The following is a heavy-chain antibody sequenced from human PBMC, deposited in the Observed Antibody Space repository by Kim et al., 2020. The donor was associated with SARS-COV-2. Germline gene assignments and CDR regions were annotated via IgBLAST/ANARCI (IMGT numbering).Heavy chain of an antibody. Sequence: GGSLRLSCAASGFTVSSNYMSWVRQAPGKGLEWVSVIYSGGSTYYADSVKGRFTISRDNSKNTLYLQMNSLRAEDTAVYYCARGPLWGSYFYFDYWGQGTLVTVSS. D-gene: IGHD1-26*01. CDR2: IYSGGST. J-gene: IGHJ4*02. V-gene: IGHV3-53*01. CDR1: GFTVSSNY. CDR3: ARGPLWGSYFYFDY.